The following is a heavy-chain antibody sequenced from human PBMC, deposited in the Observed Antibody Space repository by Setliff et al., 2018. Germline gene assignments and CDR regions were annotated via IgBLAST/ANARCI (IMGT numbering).Heavy chain of an antibody. J-gene: IGHJ4*02. CDR3: ARHPHYDSSGYLDY. CDR1: GGSISSGSYY. D-gene: IGHD3-22*01. CDR2: IYTSGRT. V-gene: IGHV4-61*02. Sequence: SETLSLTCTVSGGSISSGSYYWSWIRQPAGKGLEWIGRIYTSGRTNYNPSLKSRVTISVDTSKNQFSLKLSSVTAADTAVYYCARHPHYDSSGYLDYWGQGTLVTVSS.